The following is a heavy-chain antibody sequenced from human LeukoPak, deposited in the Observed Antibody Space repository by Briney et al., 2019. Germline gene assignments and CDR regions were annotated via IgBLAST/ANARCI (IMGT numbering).Heavy chain of an antibody. V-gene: IGHV3-23*01. CDR1: GFTFSSYA. Sequence: WGSLRLSCAASGFTFSSYAMSWVRQAPGKGLEWVSAISGSGGSTYYADSVKGRFTISRDNSKNTLYLQMNSLRAEDTAVYYCAKGSYYDILTGYYLDYWGQGTLVTVCS. J-gene: IGHJ4*02. D-gene: IGHD3-9*01. CDR3: AKGSYYDILTGYYLDY. CDR2: ISGSGGST.